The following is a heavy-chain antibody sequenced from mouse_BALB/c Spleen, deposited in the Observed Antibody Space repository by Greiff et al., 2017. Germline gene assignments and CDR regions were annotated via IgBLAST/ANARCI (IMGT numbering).Heavy chain of an antibody. CDR2: ISNGGGST. Sequence: EVNLVESGGGLVQPGGSLKLSCAASGFTFSSYTMSWVRQTPEKRLEWVAYISNGGGSTYYPDTVKGRFTISRDNAKNTLYLQMSSLKSEDTAMYYCARHGGWYYFDYWGQGTTLTVSS. V-gene: IGHV5-12-2*01. J-gene: IGHJ2*01. CDR3: ARHGGWYYFDY. CDR1: GFTFSSYT. D-gene: IGHD2-3*01.